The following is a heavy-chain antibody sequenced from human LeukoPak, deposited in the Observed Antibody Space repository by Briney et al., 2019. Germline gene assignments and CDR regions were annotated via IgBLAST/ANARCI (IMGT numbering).Heavy chain of an antibody. CDR2: IYYTGSS. J-gene: IGHJ3*02. CDR1: RGSIRSSDDY. D-gene: IGHD2-2*03. CDR3: ARDPMDPDNAFDI. Sequence: PSETLSLTCSVSRGSIRSSDDYWGFVRQTPGKGLEWMGSIYYTGSSHYNPSLKSRATISVDTSKNQFSLKLTSVTAADTAVYYCARDPMDPDNAFDIWGQGTMVTVSS. V-gene: IGHV4-39*07.